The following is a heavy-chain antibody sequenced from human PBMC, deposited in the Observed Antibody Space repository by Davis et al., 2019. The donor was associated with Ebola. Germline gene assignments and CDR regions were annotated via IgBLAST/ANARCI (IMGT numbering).Heavy chain of an antibody. CDR2: IRSKANSYAT. V-gene: IGHV3-73*01. Sequence: GSLRLSCAASGFTFSGAAMHWVRQASGKGLEWVGRIRSKANSYATAYAASVKGRFTISRDDSKNTAYLQMNSLKTEDTAVYYCTSTTNLIGYWGQGTLVTVSS. J-gene: IGHJ4*02. D-gene: IGHD1-26*01. CDR3: TSTTNLIGY. CDR1: GFTFSGAA.